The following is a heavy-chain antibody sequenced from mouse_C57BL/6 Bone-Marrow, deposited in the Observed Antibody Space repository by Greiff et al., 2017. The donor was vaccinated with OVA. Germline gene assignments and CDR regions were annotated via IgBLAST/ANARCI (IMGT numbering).Heavy chain of an antibody. CDR1: GYTFTSYG. CDR2: IYPRSGNT. D-gene: IGHD2-4*01. J-gene: IGHJ4*01. V-gene: IGHV1-81*01. Sequence: VQRVESGAELARPGASVKLSCKASGYTFTSYGISWVKQRTGQGLEWIGEIYPRSGNTYYNEKFKGKATLTADKSSSTAYMELRSLTSEDSAVYFCARSAYYDYDVDAMDYWGQGTSVTVSS. CDR3: ARSAYYDYDVDAMDY.